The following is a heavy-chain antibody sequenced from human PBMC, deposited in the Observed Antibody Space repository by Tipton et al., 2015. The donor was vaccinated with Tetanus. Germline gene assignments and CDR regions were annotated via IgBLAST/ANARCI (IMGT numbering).Heavy chain of an antibody. V-gene: IGHV3-11*01. CDR1: GFTFSDYY. CDR2: ISSSGSTI. CDR3: AREAVRLRPVRWFDP. D-gene: IGHD6-25*01. Sequence: GSLRLSCAASGFTFSDYYMSWIRQAPGKGLEWASYISSSGSTIYYADSVKGRFTISRDNAKNSLYLQMNSLRAEDTAVYYCAREAVRLRPVRWFDPWGQGTLVTVSS. J-gene: IGHJ5*02.